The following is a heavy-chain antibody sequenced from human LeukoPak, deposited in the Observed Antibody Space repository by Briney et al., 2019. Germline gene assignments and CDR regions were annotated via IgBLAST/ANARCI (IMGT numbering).Heavy chain of an antibody. V-gene: IGHV2-70*01. D-gene: IGHD3-16*02. CDR3: ARIRGYDYVWGSYRSCYFDY. CDR1: GFSLSTRGMC. Sequence: SGPTLVNPTQTLTLTCTFSGFSLSTRGMCVSWIRQPPGKALEWLAHIEWDDDKYYSTSLKTRLTISKDTSKNQVVLIMTNMDPVDTATYYCARIRGYDYVWGSYRSCYFDYWGQGTLVTVSS. CDR2: IEWDDDK. J-gene: IGHJ4*02.